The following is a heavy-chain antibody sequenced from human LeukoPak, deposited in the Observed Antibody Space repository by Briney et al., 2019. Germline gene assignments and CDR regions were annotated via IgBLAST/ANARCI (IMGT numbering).Heavy chain of an antibody. CDR2: IKPDGCDK. V-gene: IGHV3-7*01. CDR1: GLFFSTNW. Sequence: GGSLRLSCAASGLFFSTNWMSWVRQAPGKGLEWVATIKPDGCDKYYVDSVKGRFTMSRDNGKNSVYLQMNSLRAEDTAVYYCASWEASTNYWGQGTLVTVSS. CDR3: ASWEASTNY. J-gene: IGHJ4*02. D-gene: IGHD1-26*01.